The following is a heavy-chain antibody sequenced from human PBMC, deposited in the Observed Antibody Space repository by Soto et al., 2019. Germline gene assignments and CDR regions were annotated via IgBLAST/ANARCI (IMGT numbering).Heavy chain of an antibody. D-gene: IGHD2-15*01. CDR3: ARAYCSGGSCYRLGGSWFDP. V-gene: IGHV1-69*06. J-gene: IGHJ5*02. Sequence: QVQLVQSGAEVKKPGSSVKVSCKASGGTFSSYAISWVRQAPGQGLEWMGGLIPIFGTANYAQKFQGRVTITADKSTLTAYMELSSLRSEDTAVYYCARAYCSGGSCYRLGGSWFDPWGQGTLVTVSS. CDR1: GGTFSSYA. CDR2: LIPIFGTA.